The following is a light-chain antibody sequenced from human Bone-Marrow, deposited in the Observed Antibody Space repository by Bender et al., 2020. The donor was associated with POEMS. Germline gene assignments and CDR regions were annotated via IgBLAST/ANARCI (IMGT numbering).Light chain of an antibody. J-gene: IGLJ2*01. CDR2: NVN. Sequence: QSALTQPRSVSGSPGQSVTISCTGTSSDVGGYNYVSWYRHHPGKGPQLIIYNVNRRPSGVPDRFSASKSGNTASLTISGLQVGDEADYYCCSYAAPYGLLFGGGTKLTVL. CDR1: SSDVGGYNY. V-gene: IGLV2-11*01. CDR3: CSYAAPYGLL.